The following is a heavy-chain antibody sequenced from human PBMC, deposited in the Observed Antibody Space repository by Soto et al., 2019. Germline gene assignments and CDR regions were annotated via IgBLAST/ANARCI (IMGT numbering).Heavy chain of an antibody. CDR1: GGTFSSYA. CDR3: ARGGVATINPDYYYYGMDV. J-gene: IGHJ6*02. D-gene: IGHD5-12*01. V-gene: IGHV1-69*01. Sequence: QVQLVQSGAEVKKPGSSVKVSCKASGGTFSSYAISWVRQAPGQGLEWMGGIIPIFGTANYAQKFQGRVTITEDESTSTAYMELSSLRSEDTAVYYCARGGVATINPDYYYYGMDVWGQGTTVTVSS. CDR2: IIPIFGTA.